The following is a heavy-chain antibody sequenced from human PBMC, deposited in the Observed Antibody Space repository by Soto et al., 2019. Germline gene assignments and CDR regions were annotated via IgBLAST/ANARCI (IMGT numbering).Heavy chain of an antibody. D-gene: IGHD5-12*01. Sequence: EVQLVESGGGLVQPGGSLRLSCAASGFTFSSYWMHWVRQAPGKGLVWVSRINSDGSSTSYADSVKGRFTISRDNAKNTLYMQMNSLRAEDTAVYYCARDVGYSGYEGYGMDVWGQGTTVTVSS. CDR2: INSDGSST. V-gene: IGHV3-74*01. CDR1: GFTFSSYW. J-gene: IGHJ6*02. CDR3: ARDVGYSGYEGYGMDV.